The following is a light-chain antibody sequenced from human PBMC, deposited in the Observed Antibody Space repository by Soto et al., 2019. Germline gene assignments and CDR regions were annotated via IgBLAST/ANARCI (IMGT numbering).Light chain of an antibody. Sequence: EIVLTQSPGTLSLSPGERATLSCSASQSVSYNYLAWYQQKPGQAPRLLIYGASSRATGISDRFSGSGSGTDFTLTVSRLEPEDFAMYYCQQYGSSPRTFGQGTKVEIK. CDR1: QSVSYNY. V-gene: IGKV3-20*01. CDR3: QQYGSSPRT. CDR2: GAS. J-gene: IGKJ1*01.